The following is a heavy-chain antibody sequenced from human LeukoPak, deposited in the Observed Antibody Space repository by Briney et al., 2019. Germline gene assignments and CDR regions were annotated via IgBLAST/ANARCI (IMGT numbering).Heavy chain of an antibody. CDR1: GGSISSTSYY. J-gene: IGHJ6*04. CDR2: IFYSGNT. Sequence: SEILSLTCTVSGGSISSTSYYWGWIRQPPGKGLEWIGSIFYSGNTYYNPSLKSRVTISVDTSKKQFSLNLSSVTAADTAVYYCAREAAAGKRMDVWGKGTTVTVSS. V-gene: IGHV4-39*02. D-gene: IGHD6-13*01. CDR3: AREAAAGKRMDV.